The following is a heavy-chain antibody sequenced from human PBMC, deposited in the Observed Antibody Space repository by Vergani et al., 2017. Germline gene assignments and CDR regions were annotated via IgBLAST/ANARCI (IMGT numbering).Heavy chain of an antibody. CDR1: GGSFSGYY. Sequence: QVQLQQWGAGLLKPSETLSLTCAVYGGSFSGYYWSWIRQPPGKGLEWIGEINHSGSTNYNQSLKSRVTISVDTSKNQFSLKLSSVTAAATAVYYCARTGRYYDDSSGFRLGGYNWFDPWGQGTLVTVSS. CDR3: ARTGRYYDDSSGFRLGGYNWFDP. CDR2: INHSGST. J-gene: IGHJ5*02. D-gene: IGHD3-22*01. V-gene: IGHV4-34*01.